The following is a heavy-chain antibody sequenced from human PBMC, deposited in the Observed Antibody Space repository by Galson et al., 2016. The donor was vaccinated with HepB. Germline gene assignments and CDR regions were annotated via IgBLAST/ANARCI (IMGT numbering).Heavy chain of an antibody. V-gene: IGHV3-64D*06. CDR3: VKDLGGTWGAFDV. CDR2: ITGNGGIT. D-gene: IGHD3-16*01. CDR1: GFTFSSYA. J-gene: IGHJ3*01. Sequence: SLRLSCAASGFTFSSYAIHWVRQAPGKGLEYLSEITGNGGITYYADSVKGRFTISRDNSRNTLYLQMSSLTTEDTAVYYCVKDLGGTWGAFDVWGQGTLVTVSS.